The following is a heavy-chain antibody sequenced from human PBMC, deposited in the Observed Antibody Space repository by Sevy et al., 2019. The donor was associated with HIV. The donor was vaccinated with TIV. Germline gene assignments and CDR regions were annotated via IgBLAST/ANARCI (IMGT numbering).Heavy chain of an antibody. Sequence: GGSLRLSCAASGFIFSDYWMTWVRQSPGKGLEWVANINRDGSGKYYVDSVKGRFTISRDNPKKSLYLQMSNLRVEDTAIYYCARRYFDLWGQGILVTVSS. J-gene: IGHJ4*02. CDR1: GFIFSDYW. CDR3: ARRYFDL. V-gene: IGHV3-7*01. CDR2: INRDGSGK.